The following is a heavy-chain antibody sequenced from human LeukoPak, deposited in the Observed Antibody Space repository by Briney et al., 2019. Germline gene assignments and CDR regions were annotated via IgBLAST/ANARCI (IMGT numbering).Heavy chain of an antibody. V-gene: IGHV3-66*01. D-gene: IGHD3-10*01. CDR1: GFTVSSNY. CDR2: IYSGGST. CDR3: ARDRGSPYGSGSYYNIYYYYGMDV. J-gene: IGHJ6*02. Sequence: GGSLRLSCAASGFTVSSNYMSWVRQAPGKGLEWVSVIYSGGSTYYADSVKGRFTISRGNSKNTLYLQMNSLRAEDTAVYYCARDRGSPYGSGSYYNIYYYYGMDVWGQGTTVTVSS.